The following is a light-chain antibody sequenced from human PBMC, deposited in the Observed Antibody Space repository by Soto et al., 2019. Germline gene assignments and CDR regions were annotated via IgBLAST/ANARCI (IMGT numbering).Light chain of an antibody. J-gene: IGKJ1*01. CDR3: QKYNSYWT. CDR2: KAS. Sequence: DIQMTQSPSTLSASVGDRVTITCRASQSINSWLAWYQQKPGKAPKLLIYKASTLESGVPSRFSGSGSGTEFTITISSLQPDDVATYYCQKYNSYWTFGQGTKVEIK. V-gene: IGKV1-5*03. CDR1: QSINSW.